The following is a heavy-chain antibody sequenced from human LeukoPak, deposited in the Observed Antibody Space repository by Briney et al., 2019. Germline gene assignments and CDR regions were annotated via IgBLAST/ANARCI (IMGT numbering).Heavy chain of an antibody. CDR1: GGSFSGYY. D-gene: IGHD5-24*01. V-gene: IGHV4-34*01. J-gene: IGHJ3*02. CDR2: INHSGST. Sequence: ASETLSLTCAVYGGSFSGYYWSWIRQPPGKGLEWIGEINHSGSTNYNPSLKSRVTISVDTSKNQFSLKLSSVTAADTAVYYCARKNRDGYNWLDAFDIWGQGTMVTVSS. CDR3: ARKNRDGYNWLDAFDI.